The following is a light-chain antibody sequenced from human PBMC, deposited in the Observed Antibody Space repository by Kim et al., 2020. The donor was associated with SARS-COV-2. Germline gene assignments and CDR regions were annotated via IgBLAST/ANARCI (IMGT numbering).Light chain of an antibody. Sequence: PGQRVTISCSGSSSNIGSNTVNWYQQLPGTAPKLLIYSNNQRPSGVPDRFSGSKSGTSDSLAISGLQSEDEADYYCAAWDDSLNYVFGTGTKVTVL. CDR1: SSNIGSNT. V-gene: IGLV1-44*01. CDR2: SNN. CDR3: AAWDDSLNYV. J-gene: IGLJ1*01.